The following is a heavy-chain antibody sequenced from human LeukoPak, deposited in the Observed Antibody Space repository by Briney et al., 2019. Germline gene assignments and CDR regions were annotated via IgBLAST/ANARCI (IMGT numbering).Heavy chain of an antibody. CDR2: INTNTGGT. J-gene: IGHJ3*02. Sequence: GASVTVSCKASGYTFTGYYMHWVRQAPGQGLEWMGWINTNTGGTNDAQRFQGMVTMTRDPSVSTAYMELTRLRSDDTAVYYCARGAYYYVWGYYRYTGDAFDIWGQGAKVTVSS. CDR3: ARGAYYYVWGYYRYTGDAFDI. CDR1: GYTFTGYY. V-gene: IGHV1-2*02. D-gene: IGHD3-16*02.